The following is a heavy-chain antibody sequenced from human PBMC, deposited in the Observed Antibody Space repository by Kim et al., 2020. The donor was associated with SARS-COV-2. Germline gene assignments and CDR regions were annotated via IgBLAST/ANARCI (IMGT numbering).Heavy chain of an antibody. CDR2: IYSGGST. D-gene: IGHD1-26*01. V-gene: IGHV3-53*01. J-gene: IGHJ3*02. CDR1: GFTVSSNY. CDR3: ASDQIVGATSAFDI. Sequence: GGSLRLSCAASGFTVSSNYMSWVRQAPGKGLEWVSVIYSGGSTYYADSVKGRFTISRDNSKNTPYLQMNSLRAEDTAVYYCASDQIVGATSAFDIWGEGPMVTLSS.